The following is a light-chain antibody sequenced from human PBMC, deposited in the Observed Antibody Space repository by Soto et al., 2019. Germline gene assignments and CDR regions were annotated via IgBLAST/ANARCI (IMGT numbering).Light chain of an antibody. Sequence: DIQMTQFLASLSASVGDRVTITCRASQRISNYLNWYQQKPGQAPKLLIYGASTLQSGVPSRFSGGGSGSNVTLTISSLQPEDFATYFCQQSYSTPYTFGQGTNLEIK. CDR1: QRISNY. J-gene: IGKJ2*01. CDR3: QQSYSTPYT. CDR2: GAS. V-gene: IGKV1-39*01.